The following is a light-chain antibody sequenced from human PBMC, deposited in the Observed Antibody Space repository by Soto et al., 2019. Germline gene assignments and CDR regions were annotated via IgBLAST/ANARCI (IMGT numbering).Light chain of an antibody. CDR2: AAS. Sequence: EIVLTQSPATLSASPGERATLSCRASQSVGNNFAWYQQKPGQAPRLLIFAASTRATGVPARFSGSGFGTEFTLIISSLQSEDFGVYYCQQYGDRPLAFGGGAKVEIE. J-gene: IGKJ4*01. CDR3: QQYGDRPLA. V-gene: IGKV3-15*01. CDR1: QSVGNN.